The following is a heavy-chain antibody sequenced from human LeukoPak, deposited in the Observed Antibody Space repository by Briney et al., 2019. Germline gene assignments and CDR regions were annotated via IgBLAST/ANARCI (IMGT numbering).Heavy chain of an antibody. D-gene: IGHD6-19*01. J-gene: IGHJ4*02. V-gene: IGHV4-31*03. CDR1: GGSISSGGYY. CDR3: ARDGGPGGAVAGS. CDR2: IYYSGST. Sequence: SETLSLTCTVFGGSISSGGYYWSWIRQHPGKGLEWIGYIYYSGSTYYNPSLKSRVTISVDTSKNQFSLKLSSVTAADTAVYYCARDGGPGGAVAGSWGQGTLVTVSS.